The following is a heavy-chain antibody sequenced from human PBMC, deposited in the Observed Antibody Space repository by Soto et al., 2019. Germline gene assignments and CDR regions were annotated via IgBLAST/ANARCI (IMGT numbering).Heavy chain of an antibody. V-gene: IGHV1-58*01. CDR3: AALKDTAMATFDY. J-gene: IGHJ4*02. D-gene: IGHD5-18*01. Sequence: EASVKVSCKASGFTFTSSAVQWVRQARGQRLEWIGWIVVGSGNTNHAQKFQERVTITRDMSTSTAYMELSSLRSEDTAVYYCAALKDTAMATFDYWGQGTLVTVSS. CDR1: GFTFTSSA. CDR2: IVVGSGNT.